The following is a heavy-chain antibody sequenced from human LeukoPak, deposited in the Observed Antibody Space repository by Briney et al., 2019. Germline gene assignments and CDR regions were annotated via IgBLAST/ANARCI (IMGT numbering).Heavy chain of an antibody. Sequence: GSSVKVSCKASGGTFSSYAISWVRQAPGQGLEWMGGIIPIFGTANYAQKFQGRVTITTDESTSTAYMELSSLRSEDTAVYYCASGGFGVVTHRYDYWGQGTLVTASS. CDR3: ASGGFGVVTHRYDY. J-gene: IGHJ4*02. CDR1: GGTFSSYA. CDR2: IIPIFGTA. D-gene: IGHD3-3*01. V-gene: IGHV1-69*05.